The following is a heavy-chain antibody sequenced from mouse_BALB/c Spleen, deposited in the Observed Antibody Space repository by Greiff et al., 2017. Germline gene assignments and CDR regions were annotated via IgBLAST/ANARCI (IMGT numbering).Heavy chain of an antibody. CDR3: ARHDGYFAY. J-gene: IGHJ3*01. D-gene: IGHD2-3*01. CDR1: GFTFSSYG. CDR2: ISSGGGST. Sequence: EVKVVESGGGLVQPGGSLKLSCAASGFTFSSYGMSWVRQTPDKRLEWVAYISSGGGSTYYPDTVKGRFTISRDNAKNTLYLQMSSLKSEDTAMYYCARHDGYFAYWGQGTLVTVSA. V-gene: IGHV5-12-1*01.